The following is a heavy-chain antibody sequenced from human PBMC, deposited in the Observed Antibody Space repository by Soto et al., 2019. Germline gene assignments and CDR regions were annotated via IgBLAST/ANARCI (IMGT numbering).Heavy chain of an antibody. J-gene: IGHJ4*02. CDR2: IYHSGNT. Sequence: SETLTLTCSYSGGSISSDNWWSWVRQTPGMGLEWIGEIYHSGNTNYNLSLKSRVSMSVDKSKNQFSLKVTSVTAADTALYYCARLSASSKLRGVVINWGQGTLVTVSS. CDR3: ARLSASSKLRGVVIN. CDR1: GGSISSDNW. V-gene: IGHV4-4*02. D-gene: IGHD3-10*01.